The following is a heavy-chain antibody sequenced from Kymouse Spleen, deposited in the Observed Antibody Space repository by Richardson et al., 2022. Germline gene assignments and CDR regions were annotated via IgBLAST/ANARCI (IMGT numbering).Heavy chain of an antibody. J-gene: IGHJ4*02. V-gene: IGHV3-30*18. D-gene: IGHD6-13*01. CDR1: GFTFSSYG. CDR3: AKDRGSSCPFDY. CDR2: ISYDGSNK. Sequence: QVQLVESGGGVVQPGRSLRLSCAASGFTFSSYGMHWVRQAPGKGLEWVAVISYDGSNKYYADSVKGRFTISRDNSKNTLYLQMNSLRAEDTAVYYCAKDRGSSCPFDYWGQGTLVTVSS.